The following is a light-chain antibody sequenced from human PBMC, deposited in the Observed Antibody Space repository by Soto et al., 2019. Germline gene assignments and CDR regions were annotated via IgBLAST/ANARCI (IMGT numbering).Light chain of an antibody. J-gene: IGKJ1*01. V-gene: IGKV3-11*01. CDR2: DAS. Sequence: EIVMPQSPATLSLSPGERATLSCRASQSVSSYLAWYQQKPGQPPRLLIYDASNRATGIPARFSGSGSGTDFTLTISSLEPEDFAVYYCQRRSNWSTTFGQGTKVDIK. CDR3: QRRSNWSTT. CDR1: QSVSSY.